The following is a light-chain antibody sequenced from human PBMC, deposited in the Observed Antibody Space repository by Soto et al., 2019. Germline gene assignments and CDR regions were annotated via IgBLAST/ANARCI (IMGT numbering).Light chain of an antibody. V-gene: IGKV3-11*01. CDR3: QQRTDWQLT. J-gene: IGKJ4*01. CDR2: DAS. Sequence: EIVLTQSPATLSLSPGERATVSCRASQNVYFYIAWYQQKPGQAPRLLIYDASNRATGIPTRFSGSGSGTDFTLTISSLEPEDFAVYYCQQRTDWQLTFGGGTKVEVK. CDR1: QNVYFY.